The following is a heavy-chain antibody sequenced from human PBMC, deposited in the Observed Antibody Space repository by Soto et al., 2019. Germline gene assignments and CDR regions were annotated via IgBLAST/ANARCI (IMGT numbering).Heavy chain of an antibody. J-gene: IGHJ4*02. V-gene: IGHV4-39*01. CDR1: GGSISSSSYY. Sequence: QLQLQESGPGLVKPSETLSLTCTVSGGSISSSSYYWGWIRQPPGKGLEWIGSIYYSGSTYYNPSLKSRVTISVDTSKNQFSLKLSSVTAADTAVYYCARSLITMATEADWGQGTLVTVSS. D-gene: IGHD3-10*01. CDR2: IYYSGST. CDR3: ARSLITMATEAD.